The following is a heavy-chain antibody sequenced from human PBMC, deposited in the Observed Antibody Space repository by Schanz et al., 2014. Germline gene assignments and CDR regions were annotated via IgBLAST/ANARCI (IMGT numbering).Heavy chain of an antibody. CDR1: GFTFSTSA. V-gene: IGHV3-23*04. Sequence: EVKMVESGGGLVQPGGSLRLSCAASGFTFSTSAMSWVRQVPGKGLEWVSAILGLASTTYYADSVKGRFTMSRDNSKNTLYLQMNSLRAGDAAVYYCARGLIAAAGGAFDYWGQGTLVAVSA. CDR2: ILGLASTT. CDR3: ARGLIAAAGGAFDY. D-gene: IGHD6-13*01. J-gene: IGHJ4*02.